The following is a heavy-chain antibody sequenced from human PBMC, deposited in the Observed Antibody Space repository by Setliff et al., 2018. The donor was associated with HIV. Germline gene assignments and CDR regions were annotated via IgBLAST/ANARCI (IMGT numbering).Heavy chain of an antibody. D-gene: IGHD3-10*01. Sequence: SETLSLTCTVSGASITSHYWSWIRQSPGRELEWIGYIYSTGSTNYNPSLQSRVSISMDASKNKFSLKVTSVTAADTAVYYCARDDTVVRGHIDYWGQGTLVTVSS. V-gene: IGHV4-4*08. CDR2: IYSTGST. CDR3: ARDDTVVRGHIDY. CDR1: GASITSHY. J-gene: IGHJ4*02.